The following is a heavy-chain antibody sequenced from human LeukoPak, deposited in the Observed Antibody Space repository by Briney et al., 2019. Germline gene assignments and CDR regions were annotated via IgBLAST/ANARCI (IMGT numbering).Heavy chain of an antibody. CDR3: ARPRVAAGFDY. J-gene: IGHJ4*02. V-gene: IGHV4-34*01. CDR2: INHSGST. CDR1: GGSFSGYY. Sequence: PSETLSLTCAVYGGSFSGYYWSWIRQPPGKGLEWIGEINHSGSTNYNPSLKSRVTISVGTSKSQFSLKLTSVTAADTAVYYCARPRVAAGFDYWGQGTLVTVSS. D-gene: IGHD6-13*01.